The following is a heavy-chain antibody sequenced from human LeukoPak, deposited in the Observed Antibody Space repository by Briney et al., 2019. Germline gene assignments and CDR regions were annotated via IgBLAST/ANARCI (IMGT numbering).Heavy chain of an antibody. Sequence: SDTLSLTCAVSGYSISSSSYYWGWVRQPPEKGLEWIGSIYYRGSTYYNPSLKSRVTMSVDTSKNQFSLKLNSVTAADTAMYYCARIYYYYYYMDVWGKGTTVTVSS. CDR3: ARIYYYYYYMDV. J-gene: IGHJ6*03. CDR2: IYYRGST. V-gene: IGHV4-39*07. CDR1: GYSISSSSYY.